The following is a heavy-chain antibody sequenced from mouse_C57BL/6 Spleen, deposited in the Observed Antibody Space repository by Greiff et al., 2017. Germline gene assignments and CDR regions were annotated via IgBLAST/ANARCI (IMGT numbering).Heavy chain of an antibody. Sequence: EVQLVESGGGLVKPGGSLKLSCAASGFTFSSYAMSWVRPTPEKRLEWVATISDGGSYTYYPDNVKGRFTISRDNAKNNLYLQMSHLKSEDTAMYYCARDGKGYAMDYWGQGTSVTVSS. V-gene: IGHV5-4*01. D-gene: IGHD2-1*01. CDR2: ISDGGSYT. CDR3: ARDGKGYAMDY. J-gene: IGHJ4*01. CDR1: GFTFSSYA.